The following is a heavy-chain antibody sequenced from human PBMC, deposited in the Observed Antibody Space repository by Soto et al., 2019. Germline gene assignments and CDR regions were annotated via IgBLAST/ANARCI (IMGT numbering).Heavy chain of an antibody. V-gene: IGHV4-31*03. D-gene: IGHD2-15*01. CDR1: GGSISSGGYY. J-gene: IGHJ6*03. CDR2: IYYSGST. Sequence: ASETLSLTCTVSGGSISSGGYYWSWIRQHPGKGLEWIGYIYYSGSTYYNPSLKSRVTISVDTSKNQFSLKLSSVTAADTAVYYCAREALYCSGGSCYYDYYYMDVWGKGTTVTVSS. CDR3: AREALYCSGGSCYYDYYYMDV.